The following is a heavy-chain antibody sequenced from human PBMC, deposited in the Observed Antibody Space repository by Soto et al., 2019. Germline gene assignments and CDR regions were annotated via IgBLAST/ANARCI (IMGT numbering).Heavy chain of an antibody. CDR2: MDPNSGNT. J-gene: IGHJ4*02. Sequence: ASVKVSCKASGYTFTSYDINWVRQATGQGLEWMGWMDPNSGNTGSVQKFQGRVTMTRNTSISTAYMELSSLRSEDTAVYYCARGGRISGVYSGQGTLVTVSS. CDR3: ARGGRISGVY. D-gene: IGHD1-26*01. V-gene: IGHV1-8*01. CDR1: GYTFTSYD.